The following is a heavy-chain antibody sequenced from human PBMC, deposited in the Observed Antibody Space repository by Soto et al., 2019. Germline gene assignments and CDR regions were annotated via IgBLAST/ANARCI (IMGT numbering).Heavy chain of an antibody. D-gene: IGHD3-22*01. CDR3: ARGYDNNGYHYSFDP. CDR1: GFTFDLDT. CDR2: INAGSGKT. J-gene: IGHJ5*02. Sequence: QVHIVQSGAEARRPGASVNVSCRTSGFTFDLDTIHWLRQAPGQRPEWMAWINAGSGKTRYSQRFQGRVTINRDTSASTVYMGVSGLTSEDTAIYYCARGYDNNGYHYSFDPWGQGTLVTVSS. V-gene: IGHV1-3*01.